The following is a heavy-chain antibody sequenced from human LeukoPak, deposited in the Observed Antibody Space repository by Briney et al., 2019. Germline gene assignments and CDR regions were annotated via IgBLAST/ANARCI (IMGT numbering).Heavy chain of an antibody. D-gene: IGHD3-16*01. Sequence: PGGSLRLSCAASGFTFSSYSMNWVRQAPGKGLEWVSYISSSGSTIYYADSVKGRFTISRDNAKNSLYLQMNSLRAEDTAVYYCATTYDYVWGTNYWGQGTLVTVSS. CDR1: GFTFSSYS. CDR2: ISSSGSTI. CDR3: ATTYDYVWGTNY. J-gene: IGHJ4*02. V-gene: IGHV3-48*04.